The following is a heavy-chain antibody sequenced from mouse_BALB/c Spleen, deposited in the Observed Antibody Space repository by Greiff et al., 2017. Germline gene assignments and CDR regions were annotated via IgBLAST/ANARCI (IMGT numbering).Heavy chain of an antibody. V-gene: IGHV5-6-3*01. Sequence: EVKLMESGGGLVQPGGSLKLSCAASGFTFSSYGMSWVRQTPDKRLELVATINSNGGSTYYPDSVKGRFTISRDNAKNTLYLQMSSLKSEDTSMYYCASGSLLRPFDYWGQGTTLTVSS. J-gene: IGHJ2*01. D-gene: IGHD1-2*01. CDR3: ASGSLLRPFDY. CDR2: INSNGGST. CDR1: GFTFSSYG.